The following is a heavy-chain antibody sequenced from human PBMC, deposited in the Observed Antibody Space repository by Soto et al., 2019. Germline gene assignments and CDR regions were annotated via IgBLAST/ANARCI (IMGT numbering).Heavy chain of an antibody. CDR1: GGSISSGGYY. V-gene: IGHV4-31*03. CDR2: IYYSGST. J-gene: IGHJ3*02. D-gene: IGHD2-8*01. CDR3: VRDRNVLMKTGLMGDVGTDI. Sequence: QVQLQESGPGLVKPSQTLSLTCTVSGGSISSGGYYWSWIRQHPGKGLEWIGYIYYSGSTYYNPSLKSRVTISVDTSKNQFSLKLSSVTAADTAVYYCVRDRNVLMKTGLMGDVGTDIWGQGTMVTVSS.